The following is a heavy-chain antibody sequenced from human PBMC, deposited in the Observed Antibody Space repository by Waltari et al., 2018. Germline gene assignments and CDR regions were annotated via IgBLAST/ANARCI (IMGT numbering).Heavy chain of an antibody. Sequence: QVQLQESGPGLVKPSETLSLTCTVSGGSISSHYWSWIRQPPGKGLEWIGYIYYSGSTNYNPSLKSRVTISVDTSKNQFSLKLSSVTAADTAVYYCARDTRYSSRWNWYFDLWGRGTLVTVSS. D-gene: IGHD6-19*01. CDR2: IYYSGST. CDR1: GGSISSHY. V-gene: IGHV4-59*11. CDR3: ARDTRYSSRWNWYFDL. J-gene: IGHJ2*01.